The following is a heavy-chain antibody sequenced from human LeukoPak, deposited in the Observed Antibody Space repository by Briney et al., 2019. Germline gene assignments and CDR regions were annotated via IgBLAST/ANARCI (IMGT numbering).Heavy chain of an antibody. CDR1: GGSISSSYYY. D-gene: IGHD3-9*01. CDR2: IYSSGST. V-gene: IGHV4-39*01. CDR3: ASSPIRYDILTGYYNTYYYYGMDV. J-gene: IGHJ6*02. Sequence: SETLSLTCTVSGGSISSSYYYWGWIRQPPGKGLEWIGSIYSSGSTYYNPSLKSRVTISVDTSKNQFSLKLSSVTAADTAVYYCASSPIRYDILTGYYNTYYYYGMDVWGQGTTVTVSS.